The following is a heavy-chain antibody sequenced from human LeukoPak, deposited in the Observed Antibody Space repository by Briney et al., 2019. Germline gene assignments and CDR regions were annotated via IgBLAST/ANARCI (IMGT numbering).Heavy chain of an antibody. J-gene: IGHJ4*02. CDR1: GFAFSSYS. CDR2: ISPSSTYI. D-gene: IGHD2-8*01. CDR3: ARVYLERLTAGYFDH. Sequence: GGSLRLSCAASGFAFSSYSMNWVRQAPGKGLEWVSSISPSSTYIYYADSVKGRFTISRDNSKNTLYLQMNSLRDEDSAAYYCARVYLERLTAGYFDHWGQGTWVTVSP. V-gene: IGHV3-21*01.